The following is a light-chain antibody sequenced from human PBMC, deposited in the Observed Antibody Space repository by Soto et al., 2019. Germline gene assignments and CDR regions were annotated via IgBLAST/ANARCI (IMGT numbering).Light chain of an antibody. V-gene: IGLV2-14*01. J-gene: IGLJ3*02. CDR2: EVS. CDR1: SSDVGGYNY. Sequence: QSALTQPASVSGSPGQSITISCTGTSSDVGGYNYVSWYQQHPGKAPKFMIYEVSSRPSGVSDRFSGSKSGNTASLTISGLQAEDEADYYCSSYTSSNTWVFGGGTKLPS. CDR3: SSYTSSNTWV.